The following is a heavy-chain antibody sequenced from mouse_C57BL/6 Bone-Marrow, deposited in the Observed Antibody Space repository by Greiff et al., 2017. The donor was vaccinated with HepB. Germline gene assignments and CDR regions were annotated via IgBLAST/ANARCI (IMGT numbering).Heavy chain of an antibody. CDR2: IYPRSGNT. D-gene: IGHD1-1*01. Sequence: QVQLKQSGAELARPGASVKLSCKASGYTFTSYGISWVKQRTGQGLEWIGEIYPRSGNTYYNEKFKGKATLTADKSSSTAYMELRSLTSEDSAVYFCARKGPYGFAYWGQGTLVTVSA. V-gene: IGHV1-81*01. CDR3: ARKGPYGFAY. J-gene: IGHJ3*01. CDR1: GYTFTSYG.